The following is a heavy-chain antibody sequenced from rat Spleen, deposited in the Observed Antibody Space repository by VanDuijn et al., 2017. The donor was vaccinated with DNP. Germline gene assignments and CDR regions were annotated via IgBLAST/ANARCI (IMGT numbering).Heavy chain of an antibody. D-gene: IGHD4-1*01. CDR2: ISTTGINT. CDR3: TRCSTRAGRLFDY. V-gene: IGHV5-46*01. Sequence: EVQLVESGGGLMQPGRSMKLSCVASGFTFDNFPMAWVRQAPTKGLEWVADISTTGINTFYRDSVRDRFTISRDNAESTLYLQINSLNSDDTATYYCTRCSTRAGRLFDYWGQGVMVTVSS. CDR1: GFTFDNFP. J-gene: IGHJ2*01.